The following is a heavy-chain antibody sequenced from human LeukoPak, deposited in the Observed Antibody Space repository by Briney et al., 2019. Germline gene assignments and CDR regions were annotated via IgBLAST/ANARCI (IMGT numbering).Heavy chain of an antibody. Sequence: GGSLRLSCAASGFTFSSYGMQWVRQAPGKGLECVAFIRYDGSNKYYADSVKGRFTISRDNSKNTLYLQMNSLRAEDTAVYYCAKSTRLEPHFGYWGQGTLVTVSS. J-gene: IGHJ4*02. CDR3: AKSTRLEPHFGY. CDR2: IRYDGSNK. V-gene: IGHV3-30*02. CDR1: GFTFSSYG. D-gene: IGHD1-14*01.